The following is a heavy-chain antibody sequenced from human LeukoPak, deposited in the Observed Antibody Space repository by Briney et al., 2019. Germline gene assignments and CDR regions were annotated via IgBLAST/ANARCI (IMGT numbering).Heavy chain of an antibody. Sequence: GGSLRLSCAASGFTFSSYSMNWVRQAPGKGLEWVSSISSSSSYIYYADSVKGRFTISRDNAKNSLYLQMNSLRAEDTAVYYCAREAHGENNWLDPWGQGTLVTVSS. CDR2: ISSSSSYI. D-gene: IGHD4-17*01. V-gene: IGHV3-21*01. CDR1: GFTFSSYS. CDR3: AREAHGENNWLDP. J-gene: IGHJ5*02.